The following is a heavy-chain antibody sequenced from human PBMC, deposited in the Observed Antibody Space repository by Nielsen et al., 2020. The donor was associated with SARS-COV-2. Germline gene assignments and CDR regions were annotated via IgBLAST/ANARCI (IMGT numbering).Heavy chain of an antibody. J-gene: IGHJ5*02. CDR3: AREGLSAWFDP. D-gene: IGHD2-2*01. Sequence: GSLRLSCTVSGGSISSYYWSWIRQPPGKGLEWIGYIYYSGSTNYNPSLKSRVTISVDTSKNQFSLKLSSVTAADTAVYYCAREGLSAWFDPWGQGTLVTVFS. CDR1: GGSISSYY. CDR2: IYYSGST. V-gene: IGHV4-59*13.